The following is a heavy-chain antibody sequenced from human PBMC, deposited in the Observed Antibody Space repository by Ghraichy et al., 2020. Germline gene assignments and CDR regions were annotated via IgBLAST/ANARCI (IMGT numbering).Heavy chain of an antibody. CDR2: ISSSSSTI. Sequence: GGSLRLSCAASGFTFSSYSMNWVRQAPGKGLEWVSYISSSSSTIYYADSVKGRFTISRDNAKNSLYLQMNSLRDEDTAVYYCAREGPIAAAYHPYYYYYYGMDVWGQGTTVTVSS. CDR3: AREGPIAAAYHPYYYYYYGMDV. D-gene: IGHD6-13*01. CDR1: GFTFSSYS. V-gene: IGHV3-48*02. J-gene: IGHJ6*02.